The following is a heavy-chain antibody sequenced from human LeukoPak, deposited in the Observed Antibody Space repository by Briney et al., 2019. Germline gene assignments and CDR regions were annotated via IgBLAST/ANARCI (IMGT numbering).Heavy chain of an antibody. D-gene: IGHD1-26*01. CDR3: ARSIMGATIH. J-gene: IGHJ4*02. V-gene: IGHV3-53*01. CDR2: IYTGGET. Sequence: SGGSLRLSCAASGLTVDINYMSWVRQAPGKGPDWVSVIYTGGETYYADSVKGRFIISRDTSKNTLYLQMKSLRAEHTAVYYCARSIMGATIHWGQGTLVTVSS. CDR1: GLTVDINY.